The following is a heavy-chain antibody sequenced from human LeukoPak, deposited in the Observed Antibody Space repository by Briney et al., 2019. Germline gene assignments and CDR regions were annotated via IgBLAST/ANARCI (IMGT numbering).Heavy chain of an antibody. CDR1: GFTFSSYA. CDR2: ISGSGGST. Sequence: GGSLRLSCAASGFTFSSYAMSWVRQAPGKGLEWVSAISGSGGSTYYADSVKGRFTISRDNSKNTLYLQMNSLRAGDTAVYYCAKGRSPLDYYYYGMDVWGQGTTVTVSS. V-gene: IGHV3-23*01. CDR3: AKGRSPLDYYYYGMDV. J-gene: IGHJ6*02.